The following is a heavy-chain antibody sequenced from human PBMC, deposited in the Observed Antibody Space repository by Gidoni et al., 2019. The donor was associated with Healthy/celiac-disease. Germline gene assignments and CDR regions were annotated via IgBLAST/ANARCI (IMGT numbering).Heavy chain of an antibody. CDR3: AKAVAGTYYFDY. D-gene: IGHD6-19*01. V-gene: IGHV3-43*01. CDR1: GFPFDDYT. Sequence: EVQLVESGGVVVQPGGSLRLSCAASGFPFDDYTMPWVRQAPGKGLEWVSLISWDDGSTYYADSVKGRFTISRDNSKNSLYLQMNSLRTEDTALYYCAKAVAGTYYFDYWGQGTLVTVSS. J-gene: IGHJ4*02. CDR2: ISWDDGST.